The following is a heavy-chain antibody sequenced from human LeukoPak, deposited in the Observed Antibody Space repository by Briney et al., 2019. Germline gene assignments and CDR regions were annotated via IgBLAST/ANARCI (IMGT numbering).Heavy chain of an antibody. CDR2: IYYSGST. Sequence: SETLSLTCTVSGGSISSSSYYWGWIRQPPGKGLEWIGSIYYSGSTYYNPSLKSRVTISVDTSKNQFSLKLSSVTAADTAVYYCARIRAVAGREPIDYWGQGTLVTVSS. CDR1: GGSISSSSYY. V-gene: IGHV4-39*01. CDR3: ARIRAVAGREPIDY. J-gene: IGHJ4*02. D-gene: IGHD6-19*01.